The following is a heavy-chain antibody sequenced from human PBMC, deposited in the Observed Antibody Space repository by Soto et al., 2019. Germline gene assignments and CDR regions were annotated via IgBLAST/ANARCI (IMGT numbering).Heavy chain of an antibody. CDR2: FNAGNGNT. J-gene: IGHJ5*02. Sequence: ASVKVSCKASGYTFTSYAMHWVRQAPGQRLEWMGWFNAGNGNTKYSQKFQGRVTITRDTSASTAYMELSSLRSEDTAVYYCARDYTRAGYYGSGSYTPPFWFDPWGQGTLVTVSS. CDR1: GYTFTSYA. V-gene: IGHV1-3*01. D-gene: IGHD3-10*01. CDR3: ARDYTRAGYYGSGSYTPPFWFDP.